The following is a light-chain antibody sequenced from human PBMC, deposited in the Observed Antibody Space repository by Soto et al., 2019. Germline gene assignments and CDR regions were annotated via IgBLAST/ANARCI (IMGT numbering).Light chain of an antibody. J-gene: IGKJ2*01. CDR1: QSISSSY. Sequence: EIVLTQSPGTLSLSPGERAALSCRASQSISSSYLAWYQQKPGQAPRLLIYGASSRATGIPDRFTGSGSGTDFTLTISRLEPDDFAVYYCQQYDNSLYTFGHGTKLEIK. CDR2: GAS. V-gene: IGKV3-20*01. CDR3: QQYDNSLYT.